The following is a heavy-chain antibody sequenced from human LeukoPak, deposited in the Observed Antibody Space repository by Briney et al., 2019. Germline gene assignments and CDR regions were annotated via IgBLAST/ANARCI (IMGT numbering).Heavy chain of an antibody. CDR3: ARDLASGSGYYYYYGMDV. Sequence: SETLSLTCTVSGGSISSYYWSWIRQPPGKGLEWIGSIYYSGSTYYNPSLKSRVTISVDTSKNQFSLKLSSVTAADTAVYYCARDLASGSGYYYYYGMDVWGQGTTVTVSS. V-gene: IGHV4-59*01. J-gene: IGHJ6*02. CDR2: IYYSGST. D-gene: IGHD3-10*01. CDR1: GGSISSYY.